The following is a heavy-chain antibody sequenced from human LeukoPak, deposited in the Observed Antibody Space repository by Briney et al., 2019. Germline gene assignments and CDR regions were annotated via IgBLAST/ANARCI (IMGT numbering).Heavy chain of an antibody. D-gene: IGHD3-22*01. J-gene: IGHJ4*02. CDR2: ISGSGGST. Sequence: PGGSLRLSCAASGFTFNTYAMSWVRQAPGKGLEWVSAISGSGGSTYYADSVKGRFTISRDNSKNTLYLQMNSLRAEDTAVYYCAKGRGMIVGEALDYWGQGTLVTVSS. CDR1: GFTFNTYA. CDR3: AKGRGMIVGEALDY. V-gene: IGHV3-23*01.